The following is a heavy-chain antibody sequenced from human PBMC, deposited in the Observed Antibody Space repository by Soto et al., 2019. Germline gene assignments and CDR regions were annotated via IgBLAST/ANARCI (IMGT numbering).Heavy chain of an antibody. J-gene: IGHJ6*02. D-gene: IGHD3-22*01. CDR1: GFTYTDFA. Sequence: VQLVESGGGEVQPGRSLRLSCAASGFTYTDFALHWLRQAPGKGLAWVAIISYDGSDKYYADSVNGRFAISRDNPKNTLYLEMNSLRPEDTAVYFCARRAWDSYYAIDVWGQGTTVTVFS. CDR2: ISYDGSDK. CDR3: ARRAWDSYYAIDV. V-gene: IGHV3-30*09.